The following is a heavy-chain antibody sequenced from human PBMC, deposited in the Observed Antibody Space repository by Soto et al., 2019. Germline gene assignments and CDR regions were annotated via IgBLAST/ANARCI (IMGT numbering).Heavy chain of an antibody. CDR3: ARDLAHWSICFED. Sequence: QVQLVESGGGVVQPGRSLRVSCVASGISISSHGMNWVRQAPGKGLEWVAGMDYDETNKYYADDVKGRFTISRDTSKNTVYLLMHGLRVDDTAVYVCARDLAHWSICFEDRGQGTLVSVSS. CDR1: GISISSHG. J-gene: IGHJ4*02. D-gene: IGHD2-8*02. CDR2: MDYDETNK. V-gene: IGHV3-33*01.